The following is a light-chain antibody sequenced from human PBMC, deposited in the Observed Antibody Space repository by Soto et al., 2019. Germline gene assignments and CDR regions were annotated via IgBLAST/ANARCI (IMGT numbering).Light chain of an antibody. CDR1: SSNIGNNA. CDR3: AAWDDSLNGYV. V-gene: IGLV1-36*01. J-gene: IGLJ1*01. Sequence: QSVLTQPPSVSDAPRQRVTISCSGSSSNIGNNAVNWYQLLPGKAPKLLIYYDDLLPSGVSDRFSGSKSGTSASLAISGLQSEDEADYYCAAWDDSLNGYVFGTGTKLTVL. CDR2: YDD.